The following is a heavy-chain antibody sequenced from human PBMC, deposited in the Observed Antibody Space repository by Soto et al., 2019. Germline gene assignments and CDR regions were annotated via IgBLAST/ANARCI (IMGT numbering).Heavy chain of an antibody. V-gene: IGHV2-5*02. J-gene: IGHJ3*02. Sequence: QITLKESGPTLVKPTQTLTLTCTFSGFSLSTSGVGVGWIRQPPGKALEWLALIYWDDDKRYSPSLKSRLTIPKDTSKNQVVLTMTNMDPVDTATYYCAHTITMLGPVSFDIWGQGTMVTVSS. D-gene: IGHD3-10*02. CDR3: AHTITMLGPVSFDI. CDR2: IYWDDDK. CDR1: GFSLSTSGVG.